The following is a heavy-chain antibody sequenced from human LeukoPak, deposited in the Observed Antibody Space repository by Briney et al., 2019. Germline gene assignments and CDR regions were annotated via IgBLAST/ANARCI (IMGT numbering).Heavy chain of an antibody. Sequence: SETLSLTCAVYGGSFSGYYWSWIRQPPGKGLEWIGEINHSGSTNYNPSLKSRVTISVDTSKNQFSLKLSSVTAADTAVYYCARAFKAVAGTNYYMDVWGKGTTVTVSS. CDR3: ARAFKAVAGTNYYMDV. V-gene: IGHV4-34*01. CDR1: GGSFSGYY. J-gene: IGHJ6*03. CDR2: INHSGST. D-gene: IGHD6-19*01.